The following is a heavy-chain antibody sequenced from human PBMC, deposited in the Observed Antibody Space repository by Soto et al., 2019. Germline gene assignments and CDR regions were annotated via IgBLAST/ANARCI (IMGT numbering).Heavy chain of an antibody. Sequence: GGSLRLSCEVSGFTFVNYAMNWVRRAPGKGLEWVSSISNIGGQTYYADSVKGRFTISRDMSKKTVHLRMNNLRAEDTAHYYCAKDRYYYDSSLQYWGQGALVTVSS. CDR1: GFTFVNYA. D-gene: IGHD3-22*01. CDR3: AKDRYYYDSSLQY. V-gene: IGHV3-23*01. J-gene: IGHJ4*02. CDR2: ISNIGGQT.